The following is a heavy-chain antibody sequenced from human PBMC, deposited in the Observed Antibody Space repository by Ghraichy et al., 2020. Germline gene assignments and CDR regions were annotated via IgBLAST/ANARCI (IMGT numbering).Heavy chain of an antibody. D-gene: IGHD4-17*01. CDR2: INPQTGGT. CDR3: ARDQRVTTWDKYYYYGMDV. Sequence: ASVKVSCKAFGYTFTGYYMHWVRQAPGQGLEWMGWINPQTGGTNFPQKFQGRVTMTRDTSINTAYMELSRLRSDDTAVYYCARDQRVTTWDKYYYYGMDVWGQGTTVTVSS. V-gene: IGHV1-2*02. J-gene: IGHJ6*02. CDR1: GYTFTGYY.